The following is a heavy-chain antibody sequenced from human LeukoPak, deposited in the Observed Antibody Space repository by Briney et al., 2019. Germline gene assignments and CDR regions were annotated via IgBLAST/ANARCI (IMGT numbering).Heavy chain of an antibody. CDR3: AKDRRSNGFSVDS. CDR1: GFRFSSFG. Sequence: PGGSLRLSCAASGFRFSSFGMSWVRQAPGKGLEWVSTISGSGRVKDDAEGRLSISRDNSKNMVYLQMSSLRVDDTAVYYCAKDRRSNGFSVDSWGQGTLVTVSS. D-gene: IGHD2-8*01. V-gene: IGHV3-23*01. J-gene: IGHJ4*02. CDR2: ISGSGRVK.